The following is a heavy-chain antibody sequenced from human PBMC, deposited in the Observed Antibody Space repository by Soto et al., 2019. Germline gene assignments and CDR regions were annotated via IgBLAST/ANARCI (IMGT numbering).Heavy chain of an antibody. CDR1: GGSISSFCYY. V-gene: IGHV4-31*03. D-gene: IGHD3-3*01. J-gene: IGHJ5*02. CDR3: ARVGGFTIFGVGTLSYNWFDP. CDR2: IYYSGST. Sequence: SETLSLTCTVSGGSISSFCYYWSWIRQHPGKGLEWIGYIYYSGSTYYNPSLKSRVTISVDTSKNQFSLKLSSVTAADTAVYYCARVGGFTIFGVGTLSYNWFDPWGQGTLVTVSS.